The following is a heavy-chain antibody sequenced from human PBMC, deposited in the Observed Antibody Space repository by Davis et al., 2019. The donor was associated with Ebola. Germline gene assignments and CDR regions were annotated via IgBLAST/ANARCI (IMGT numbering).Heavy chain of an antibody. J-gene: IGHJ6*02. D-gene: IGHD6-19*01. CDR1: GFTVSSNY. Sequence: GESLKISCAASGFTVSSNYMSWVRQAPGKGLEWVSVIYSGGSTYYADSVKGRFTISRDNSKNTLYLQMNSLRAEDTAVYYCARDASEEIAVAGSTLLYYYYGMDVWGQGTTVTVSS. V-gene: IGHV3-66*01. CDR3: ARDASEEIAVAGSTLLYYYYGMDV. CDR2: IYSGGST.